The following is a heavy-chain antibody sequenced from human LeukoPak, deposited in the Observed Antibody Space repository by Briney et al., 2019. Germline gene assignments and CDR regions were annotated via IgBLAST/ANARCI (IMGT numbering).Heavy chain of an antibody. CDR3: ARGGGCTSGSCYYYDS. D-gene: IGHD1-26*01. V-gene: IGHV4-61*02. J-gene: IGHJ4*02. CDR2: LYGSGNI. CDR1: DDSIGTVLYY. Sequence: SETLSLTCTVSDDSIGTVLYYWEWIRQPAGKGLEWLGRLYGSGNINYSPSLKSRLTISLDAAKKRFSLELRSVTAADTAVYFCARGGGCTSGSCYYYDSWGQGTLVTVSP.